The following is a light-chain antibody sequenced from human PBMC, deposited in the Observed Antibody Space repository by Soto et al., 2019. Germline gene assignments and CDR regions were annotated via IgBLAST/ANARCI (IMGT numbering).Light chain of an antibody. Sequence: DIQMTQSPSTLSASVGEGVTITCRASQSISNWFAWYQHKQGKAPKLLIFKASNSESGFPSRFSGRGSGTDFTLTISSLQTDDFATYSCQQYHIYPVPFGQGTKVDIK. CDR2: KAS. CDR1: QSISNW. CDR3: QQYHIYPVP. V-gene: IGKV1-5*03. J-gene: IGKJ1*01.